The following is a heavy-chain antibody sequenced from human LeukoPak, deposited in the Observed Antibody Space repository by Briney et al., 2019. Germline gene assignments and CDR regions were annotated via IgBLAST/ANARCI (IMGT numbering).Heavy chain of an antibody. Sequence: GGSLRLSCGASGFTFNNYWMHWVRQAPGMGLVWVSRINSDGSGTTYADSVKGRVTISRDNAKNTLYLQMNSLRAEDAAVYYCARGKDGVWAFDIWGQGLRSPSLQ. CDR2: INSDGSGT. V-gene: IGHV3-74*01. J-gene: IGHJ3*02. CDR3: ARGKDGVWAFDI. D-gene: IGHD3-16*01. CDR1: GFTFNNYW.